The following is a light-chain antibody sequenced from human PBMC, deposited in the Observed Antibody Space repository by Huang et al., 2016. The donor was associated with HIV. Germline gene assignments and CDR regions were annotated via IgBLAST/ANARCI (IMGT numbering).Light chain of an antibody. Sequence: DIVMTQSPESLAVSLGERATINCKSSQSVLYTSNNKNYLAWYQQKPGQAPKLLIYWASARESGVPDRFSGSGSGTDFTLSISSLQAEDVAVYFCQQYFNTPWTFGQGTKVEV. J-gene: IGKJ1*01. CDR2: WAS. CDR1: QSVLYTSNNKNY. V-gene: IGKV4-1*01. CDR3: QQYFNTPWT.